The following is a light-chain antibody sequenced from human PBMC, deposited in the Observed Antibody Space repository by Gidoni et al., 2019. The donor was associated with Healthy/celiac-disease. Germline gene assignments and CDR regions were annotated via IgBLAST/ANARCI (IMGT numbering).Light chain of an antibody. J-gene: IGKJ5*01. V-gene: IGKV1-39*01. CDR3: QRSCSTPLT. CDR2: AAS. CDR1: PSISSY. Sequence: DIQMPQSPSSLAASVGDRVTITRRASPSISSYLNWYQQKAGEAPMLLIYAASGLQSGVPSRFSGSGSGTDFTLTISILHHEDIATYCCQRSCSTPLTFGRGTRLEIK.